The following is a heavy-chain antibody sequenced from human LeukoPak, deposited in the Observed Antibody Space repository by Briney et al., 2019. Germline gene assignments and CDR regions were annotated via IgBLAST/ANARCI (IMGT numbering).Heavy chain of an antibody. V-gene: IGHV3-23*01. CDR3: ARASSPYYYYMDV. CDR2: ITGRGEHI. CDR1: GFTFSSYG. Sequence: ESGGSLRLSCTASGFTFSSYGMNWVRQAPGKGLEWVSGITGRGEHIFYAGSVKGRFTISRDNAKNSLYMQMNSLRAEDMALYYCARASSPYYYYMDVWGKGTTVTVSS. J-gene: IGHJ6*03.